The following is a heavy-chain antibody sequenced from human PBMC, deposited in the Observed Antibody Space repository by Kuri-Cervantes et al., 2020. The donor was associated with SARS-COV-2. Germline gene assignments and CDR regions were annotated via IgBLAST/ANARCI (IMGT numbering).Heavy chain of an antibody. J-gene: IGHJ3*02. CDR3: ARVFFFQRGRAAFDI. CDR1: GFTFSSYG. D-gene: IGHD6-25*01. Sequence: GGSLRLSCAASGFTFSSYGMHWVRQAPGKGLEWVAFIRYDGSNKYYADSVKGRFTISRDNAKNTLYLQMNSLRAEDTAVYYCARVFFFQRGRAAFDIWGQGTMVTVSS. V-gene: IGHV3-30*02. CDR2: IRYDGSNK.